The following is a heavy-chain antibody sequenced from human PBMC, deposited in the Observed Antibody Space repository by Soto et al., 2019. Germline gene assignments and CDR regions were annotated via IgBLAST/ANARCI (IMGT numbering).Heavy chain of an antibody. Sequence: QVQLVESGGGVVQPGTSVRLSCAASGFTFSTYAMHWVRQAPGKGLEWVAVIWYDGSNYDYADSVRGRFTISRDNSKNTLYLQMNSLRPEDTAVYYCARVDTPMVSDYYYQYGMDAWGQGTTVTVSS. CDR2: IWYDGSNY. CDR1: GFTFSTYA. J-gene: IGHJ6*02. CDR3: ARVDTPMVSDYYYQYGMDA. D-gene: IGHD5-18*01. V-gene: IGHV3-33*01.